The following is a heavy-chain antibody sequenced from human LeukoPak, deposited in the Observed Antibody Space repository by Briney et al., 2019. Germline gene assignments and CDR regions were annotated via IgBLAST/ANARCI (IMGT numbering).Heavy chain of an antibody. V-gene: IGHV3-48*01. D-gene: IGHD3-3*01. CDR3: ARASEGYDFWSGSFDY. CDR1: GFTFSIYS. J-gene: IGHJ4*02. Sequence: GGSLRLSCAASGFTFSIYSMNWVRQAPGKGLEWVSYISSSSSTIYYADSVKGRFTISRDNAKNSLYLQMNSLRAEDTAVYYCARASEGYDFWSGSFDYWGQGTLVTVSS. CDR2: ISSSSSTI.